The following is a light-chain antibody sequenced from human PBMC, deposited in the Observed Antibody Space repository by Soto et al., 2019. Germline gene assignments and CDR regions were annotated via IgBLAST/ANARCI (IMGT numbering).Light chain of an antibody. CDR1: QDISNS. V-gene: IGKV1-33*01. CDR3: QQYEDLPLT. CDR2: DAS. Sequence: DIQMTQSPSALSASVGDRVTITCRASQDISNSLNWYQQKPGKAPKLLIFDASSVETGVPSRFSGIGSGTDFTFTITSLQPEDSATYHCQQYEDLPLTFGGGTKVEIK. J-gene: IGKJ4*01.